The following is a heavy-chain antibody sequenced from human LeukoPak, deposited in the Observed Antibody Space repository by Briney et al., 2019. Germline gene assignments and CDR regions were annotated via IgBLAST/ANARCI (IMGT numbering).Heavy chain of an antibody. D-gene: IGHD2-15*01. V-gene: IGHV1-18*01. CDR2: ISAYNGNT. CDR1: GYTFTSYG. CDR3: ASDLGYCSGGSCYRGRMDV. Sequence: GASVKVSCKASGYTFTSYGISWVRQAPGQGLECMGWISAYNGNTNYAQKLQGRVTMTTDTSTSTAYMELRSLRSDDTAVYYCASDLGYCSGGSCYRGRMDVWGQGTTVTVSS. J-gene: IGHJ6*02.